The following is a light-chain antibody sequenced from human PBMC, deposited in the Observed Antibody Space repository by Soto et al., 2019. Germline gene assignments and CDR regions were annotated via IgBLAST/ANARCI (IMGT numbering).Light chain of an antibody. CDR2: DAS. Sequence: DIQMTQSPSSLSASVGDRVTITGQASQNINNYVNWYQQKPGRAPKLLIYDASNLEAGVPSRFRGSGSGTDFTFTISRLQPEDIATYYCQQTSSAPFTFGPGTKVDIK. CDR1: QNINNY. CDR3: QQTSSAPFT. V-gene: IGKV1-33*01. J-gene: IGKJ3*01.